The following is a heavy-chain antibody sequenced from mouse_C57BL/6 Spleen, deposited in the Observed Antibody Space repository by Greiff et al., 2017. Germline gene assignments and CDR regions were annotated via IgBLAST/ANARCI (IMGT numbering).Heavy chain of an antibody. CDR3: ASPYGSSWVWFAY. Sequence: EVQLQESGPELVKPGASVKISCKASGYSFTDYNMNWVKQSNGKSLEWIGVINPNYGTTSDNQKFKGKATLTVDQSSSTAYMQLNSLTSEDSAVCSCASPYGSSWVWFAYWGQGTLVSVAA. CDR2: INPNYGTT. V-gene: IGHV1-39*01. J-gene: IGHJ3*01. D-gene: IGHD1-1*01. CDR1: GYSFTDYN.